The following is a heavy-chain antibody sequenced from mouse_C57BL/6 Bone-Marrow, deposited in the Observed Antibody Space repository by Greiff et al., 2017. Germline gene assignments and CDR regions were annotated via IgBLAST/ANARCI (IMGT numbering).Heavy chain of an antibody. J-gene: IGHJ2*01. V-gene: IGHV1-55*01. CDR2: IYPTSGRT. Sequence: VQLQQSVAELVRPGASVKLSCTASGFNIKNTYMHWVKQRPGQGLEWIGDIYPTSGRTNYNEKFKSKAILTVDTSSNTAYMQLSSLTSEDSAVFYCARSGPLGRSFDYWGQGTTLTVSS. CDR1: GFNIKNTY. D-gene: IGHD4-1*01. CDR3: ARSGPLGRSFDY.